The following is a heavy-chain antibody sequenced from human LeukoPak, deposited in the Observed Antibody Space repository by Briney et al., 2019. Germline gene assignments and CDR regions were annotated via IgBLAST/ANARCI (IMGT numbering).Heavy chain of an antibody. CDR3: ARGYYYDSSGYYYSSSDFDY. CDR2: ISSSGSTI. V-gene: IGHV3-48*03. Sequence: GGSLRPSCAASGSTFSSYEMNWVRQAPGKGLEWVSSISSSGSTIYYADSVKGRFTISRDNAKNSLYLQMNSLRAEDTAVYYCARGYYYDSSGYYYSSSDFDYWGQGTLVTVSS. D-gene: IGHD3-22*01. CDR1: GSTFSSYE. J-gene: IGHJ4*02.